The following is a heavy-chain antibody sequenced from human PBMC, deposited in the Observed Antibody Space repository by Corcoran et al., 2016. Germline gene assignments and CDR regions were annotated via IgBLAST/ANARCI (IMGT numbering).Heavy chain of an antibody. CDR3: ARAGMKRYCSGGSCYKDYYYGMDV. Sequence: QVQLQQWGAGLLKPSETLSLTCAVYGGSFSGYYWSWIRQPPGKGLEWIGEINHSGSTNYNPSLKSRVTIAVDTAKNQFSLKLSSVTAADTAVYYCARAGMKRYCSGGSCYKDYYYGMDVWGQGTTVTVSS. D-gene: IGHD2-15*01. J-gene: IGHJ6*02. V-gene: IGHV4-34*01. CDR2: INHSGST. CDR1: GGSFSGYY.